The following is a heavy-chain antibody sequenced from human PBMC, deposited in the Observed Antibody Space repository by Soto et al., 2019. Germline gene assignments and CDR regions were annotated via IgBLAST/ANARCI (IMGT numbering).Heavy chain of an antibody. V-gene: IGHV3-33*01. D-gene: IGHD3-16*01. J-gene: IGHJ4*02. Sequence: QVQLVESGGGVVQPGRSLRLSCAASGFTFSSYGMHWVRQAPGKGLEWVAVIWYDGSNKYYADSVKGRFTISRDNSKNTLYLQMNSLRAEDTAVYYCARYHHAEASYDYIWGSPFDYWGQGTLVTVSS. CDR1: GFTFSSYG. CDR3: ARYHHAEASYDYIWGSPFDY. CDR2: IWYDGSNK.